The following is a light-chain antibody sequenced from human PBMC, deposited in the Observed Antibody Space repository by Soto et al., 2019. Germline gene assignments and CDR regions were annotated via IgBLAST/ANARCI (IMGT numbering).Light chain of an antibody. CDR2: KAS. V-gene: IGKV1-5*03. J-gene: IGKJ1*01. CDR3: QQYNSYPWT. CDR1: QSILTW. Sequence: DIQMTQSPTTLSASVGDRATITCRASQSILTWLAWYQQKPGKAPKLLIYKASSLESGVPSRFSGSGSGTEFTLTINSLQPDDFASYYCQQYNSYPWTFGQGTKVELK.